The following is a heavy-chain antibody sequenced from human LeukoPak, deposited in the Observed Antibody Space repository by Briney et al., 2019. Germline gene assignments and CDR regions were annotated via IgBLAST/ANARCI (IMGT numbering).Heavy chain of an antibody. V-gene: IGHV3-23*01. CDR1: GFTFTSYA. D-gene: IGHD3-22*01. CDR2: ISGSGGST. J-gene: IGHJ6*02. CDR3: AKDWGYYYDSSGFMDV. Sequence: TLRLSSAASGFTFTSYAMSSLSQAPGQGPPSVSAISGSGGSTYYADSVKARFTISRDNFKNTLYLQMNSLRAEDTAVYYCAKDWGYYYDSSGFMDVWGQGTTVTVSS.